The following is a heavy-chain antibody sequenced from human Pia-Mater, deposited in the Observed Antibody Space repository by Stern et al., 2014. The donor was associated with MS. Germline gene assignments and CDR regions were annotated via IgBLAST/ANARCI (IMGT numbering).Heavy chain of an antibody. Sequence: EVQLVESGGGLVKPGGSLRLSCAASGFTFRNAWMTWIRQAPGKGLEGVGRIKSKTDGGTTDYAAPVKGRFTISRDDSKNTLCLQMNSLKTEDTAVYYCTTLDRSYPYYYYGMDVWGQGTTVTVSS. CDR3: TTLDRSYPYYYYGMDV. V-gene: IGHV3-15*01. J-gene: IGHJ6*02. CDR2: IKSKTDGGTT. CDR1: GFTFRNAW. D-gene: IGHD1-26*01.